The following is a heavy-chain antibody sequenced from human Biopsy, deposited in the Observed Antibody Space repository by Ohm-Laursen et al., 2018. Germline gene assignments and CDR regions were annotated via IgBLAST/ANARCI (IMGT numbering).Heavy chain of an antibody. CDR1: GDSISNYY. D-gene: IGHD6-13*01. Sequence: SQTLSLTCTVSGDSISNYYWSWIRQPAGKVLEWIGRIYSSGSTNYNPSLKSQVTMSVDTSKNQFSLILSSMTAADTAVYYCAREPRIAAVAYFDPWGQGTLVTVSS. CDR2: IYSSGST. CDR3: AREPRIAAVAYFDP. J-gene: IGHJ5*02. V-gene: IGHV4-4*07.